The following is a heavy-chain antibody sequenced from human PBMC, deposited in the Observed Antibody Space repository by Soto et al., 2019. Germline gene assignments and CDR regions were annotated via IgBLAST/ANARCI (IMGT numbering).Heavy chain of an antibody. CDR2: INPSGGST. CDR3: ARDLTAADY. D-gene: IGHD2-21*02. J-gene: IGHJ4*02. Sequence: QVQLMQSGAEVKKPGASVTISCKASGYTFTSYYIHWVRQAPRQGLEWMAIINPSGGSTNYAQKSQXXXTXXRDTSTSTVNMELSSLSSEDTAVYYCARDLTAADYWGQGPLVTVSS. CDR1: GYTFTSYY. V-gene: IGHV1-46*01.